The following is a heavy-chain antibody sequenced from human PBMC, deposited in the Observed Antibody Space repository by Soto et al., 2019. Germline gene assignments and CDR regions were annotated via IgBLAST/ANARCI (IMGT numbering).Heavy chain of an antibody. V-gene: IGHV1-18*01. J-gene: IGHJ6*01. Sequence: QVQLVQSGGEVKKPGASVKVSCKASGHTSANYGITWVRQAPGQGVEWMGWISVHNGNTQYAQKLQGRVSMTTDISTSTAYMELRSLRSDDTAVYKCATGDTYGRLYVWGQGTTVAVSS. CDR2: ISVHNGNT. CDR3: ATGDTYGRLYV. D-gene: IGHD3-10*01. CDR1: GHTSANYG.